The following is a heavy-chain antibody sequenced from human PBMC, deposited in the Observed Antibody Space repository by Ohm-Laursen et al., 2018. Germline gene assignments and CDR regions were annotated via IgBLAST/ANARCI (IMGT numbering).Heavy chain of an antibody. V-gene: IGHV4-59*12. Sequence: SETLSLTCTVSGGSISSYYWSWIRQPPGKGLEWIGYIYYSGSTNYNPSLKSRVTISVDTPKNQFSLKLSSVTAADTAVYYCARDPGGYSYGNFDYWGQGTLVTVSS. CDR1: GGSISSYY. D-gene: IGHD5-18*01. CDR2: IYYSGST. J-gene: IGHJ4*02. CDR3: ARDPGGYSYGNFDY.